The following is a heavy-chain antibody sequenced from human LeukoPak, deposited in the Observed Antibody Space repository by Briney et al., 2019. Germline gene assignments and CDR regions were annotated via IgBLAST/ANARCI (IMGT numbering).Heavy chain of an antibody. D-gene: IGHD4-17*01. CDR3: TTYKVTTAFDL. Sequence: GGSLRLSCAASGFSFSNAWMTWVRQAPGKGLKWVGRIKSKIDGETTDYTEPVKGRFTISRDVSKNTLYLQMNSLKSEDTAVYYCTTYKVTTAFDLWGRGTLVTVSS. CDR1: GFSFSNAW. V-gene: IGHV3-15*01. CDR2: IKSKIDGETT. J-gene: IGHJ2*01.